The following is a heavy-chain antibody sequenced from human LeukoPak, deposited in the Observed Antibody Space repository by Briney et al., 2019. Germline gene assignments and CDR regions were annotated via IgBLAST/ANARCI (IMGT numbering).Heavy chain of an antibody. CDR1: GFTFSSYW. CDR2: IYSGGST. Sequence: GGSLRLSCAASGFTFSSYWMSWVRQAPGKGLEWVSVIYSGGSTYYADSVKGRFTISRDNSKNTLYLQMNSLRAEDTAVYYCARDQVAARSNYYYGMDVWGQGTTVTVSS. J-gene: IGHJ6*02. V-gene: IGHV3-53*01. D-gene: IGHD6-6*01. CDR3: ARDQVAARSNYYYGMDV.